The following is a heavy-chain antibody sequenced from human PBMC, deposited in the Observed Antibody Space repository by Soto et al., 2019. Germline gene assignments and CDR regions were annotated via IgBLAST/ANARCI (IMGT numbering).Heavy chain of an antibody. J-gene: IGHJ4*02. V-gene: IGHV1-46*01. CDR1: GYTFTSYY. Sequence: ASVKVSCKASGYTFTSYYMHWVRQAPGQGLEWMGIINPSGGSTSYAQKFQGRVTMTRDTSTSTVYMELSSLRSEDTAVYYCARDELYGDYSTPIFDYWGQGTLVTVSS. CDR3: ARDELYGDYSTPIFDY. CDR2: INPSGGST. D-gene: IGHD4-17*01.